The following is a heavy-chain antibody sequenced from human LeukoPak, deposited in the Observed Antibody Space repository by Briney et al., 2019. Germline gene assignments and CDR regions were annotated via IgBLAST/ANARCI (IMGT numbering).Heavy chain of an antibody. Sequence: GRSLRLSCAASGFTFSSYAMHWVRQAPGKGLEWVSVISYDGSNKYYADSVKGRFTISRDNSKNTLYLQMNSLRAEDTAVYYCARDGEAMVYFDYGGQGTLVTVSS. CDR2: ISYDGSNK. CDR1: GFTFSSYA. V-gene: IGHV3-30*04. J-gene: IGHJ4*02. D-gene: IGHD5-18*01. CDR3: ARDGEAMVYFDY.